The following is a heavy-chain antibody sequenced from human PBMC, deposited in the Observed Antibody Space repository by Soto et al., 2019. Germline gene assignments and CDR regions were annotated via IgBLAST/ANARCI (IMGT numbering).Heavy chain of an antibody. D-gene: IGHD3-10*01. V-gene: IGHV1-2*04. J-gene: IGHJ5*02. CDR1: GYTFTGYY. CDR2: INPNSGGT. CDR3: AKDWSYYGSGSYYRPNWFDP. Sequence: GASVKVSCKASGYTFTGYYMHWVRQAPGQGLEWMGWINPNSGGTNYAQKFQGWVTMTRDTSISTAYMELSRLRSDDTAVYYCAKDWSYYGSGSYYRPNWFDPWGQGTLVTVS.